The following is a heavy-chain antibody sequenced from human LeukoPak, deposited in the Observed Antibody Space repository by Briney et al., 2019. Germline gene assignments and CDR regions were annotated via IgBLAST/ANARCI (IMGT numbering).Heavy chain of an antibody. CDR1: GFTFSNYE. J-gene: IGHJ3*02. CDR3: ARCFDI. V-gene: IGHV3-48*03. Sequence: GGSLRLSCAASGFTFSNYEMNWVRQAPGKGLEWVSYISSDGNTRYYADSVEGRFTISRNNAKNSLYLQMNSLRAEDTAVYYCARCFDIWGQGTMVTVSS. CDR2: ISSDGNTR.